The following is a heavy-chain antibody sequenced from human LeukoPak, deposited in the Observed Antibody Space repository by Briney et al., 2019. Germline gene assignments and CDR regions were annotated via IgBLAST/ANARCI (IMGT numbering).Heavy chain of an antibody. J-gene: IGHJ6*02. CDR2: INAGNGNT. CDR3: ARLERGANYYGMDV. CDR1: GYTFTSYA. V-gene: IGHV1-3*01. Sequence: ASVKVSCKASGYTFTSYAMHWVRQAPEQRLEWMGWINAGNGNTKYSQKFQGRVTITRDTSASTAYMELSSLRSEDTAVYYCARLERGANYYGMDVWGQGTTVTVSS. D-gene: IGHD1-1*01.